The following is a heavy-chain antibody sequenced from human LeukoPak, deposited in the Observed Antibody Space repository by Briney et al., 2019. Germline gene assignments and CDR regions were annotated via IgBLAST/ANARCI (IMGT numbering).Heavy chain of an antibody. Sequence: SVKVSCKASGGTFSSSTISWVRQAPGQGLEWMGGITPIFGTPNYAQKFQGRVTITAVESLATAYMELSSLRSEDTAIYYCARGWLAETTVVTPYNYWGQGTLVTVSS. CDR3: ARGWLAETTVVTPYNY. J-gene: IGHJ4*02. CDR2: ITPIFGTP. V-gene: IGHV1-69*13. CDR1: GGTFSSST. D-gene: IGHD2-21*02.